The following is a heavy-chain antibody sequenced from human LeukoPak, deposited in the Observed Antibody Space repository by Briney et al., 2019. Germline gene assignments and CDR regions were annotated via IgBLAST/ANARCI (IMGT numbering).Heavy chain of an antibody. D-gene: IGHD3-3*01. CDR2: INSDGSST. J-gene: IGHJ6*02. CDR3: ASFNFWSGFYGMDV. Sequence: PGGSLRLSCAASGFTFSSYWMHWVRQAPGKGLAWVSRINSDGSSTSYADSVKGRFTISRDNAKNTLYLQMNSLRAEDTAVYYCASFNFWSGFYGMDVWGQGTTVTVSS. V-gene: IGHV3-74*01. CDR1: GFTFSSYW.